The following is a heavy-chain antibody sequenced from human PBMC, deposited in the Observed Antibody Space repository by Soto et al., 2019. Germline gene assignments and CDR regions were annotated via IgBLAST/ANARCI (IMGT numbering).Heavy chain of an antibody. CDR1: GFTFSSYA. V-gene: IGHV3-23*01. J-gene: IGHJ6*02. CDR3: AKVNVDTAMGPLGYYYGMDV. Sequence: GGSLRLSCAASGFTFSSYAMSWVRQAPGKGLEWVSAISGSGGSTYYADSAKGRFTISRDNSKNTLYLQMNSLRAEDTAVYYWAKVNVDTAMGPLGYYYGMDVWGQGTTVTVSS. D-gene: IGHD5-18*01. CDR2: ISGSGGST.